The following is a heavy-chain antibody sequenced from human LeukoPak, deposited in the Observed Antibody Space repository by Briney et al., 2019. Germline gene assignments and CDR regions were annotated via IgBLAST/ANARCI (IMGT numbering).Heavy chain of an antibody. Sequence: GESLKISCNGSGYSFNTYWIGWVRQTPGKGLEWMGIIYPGDSDTRYSPSFQGQVTISVGKSTSTAYLQWSSLRASDTAMYYCARPQLGITVIRGVTMSEDYFDYWGQGTLVTVSS. CDR1: GYSFNTYW. V-gene: IGHV5-51*01. D-gene: IGHD3-10*01. CDR2: IYPGDSDT. J-gene: IGHJ4*02. CDR3: ARPQLGITVIRGVTMSEDYFDY.